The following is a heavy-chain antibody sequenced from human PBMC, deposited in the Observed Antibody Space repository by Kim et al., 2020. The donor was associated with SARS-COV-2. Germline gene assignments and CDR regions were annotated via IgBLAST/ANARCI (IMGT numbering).Heavy chain of an antibody. V-gene: IGHV3-15*01. CDR2: IKSKTDGGTT. D-gene: IGHD3-3*01. CDR3: TTDPITIERAVDY. CDR1: GFTFSNAW. J-gene: IGHJ4*02. Sequence: GGSLRLSCAASGFTFSNAWMSWVRQAPGKGLEWVGRIKSKTDGGTTDYAAPVKGRFTISRDDSKNTLYLQMNSLKTEDTAVYYCTTDPITIERAVDYWGQGTLVTVSS.